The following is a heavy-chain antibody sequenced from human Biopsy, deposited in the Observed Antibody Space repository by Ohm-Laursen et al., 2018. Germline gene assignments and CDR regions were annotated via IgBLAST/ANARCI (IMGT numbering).Heavy chain of an antibody. CDR3: ARHPTGFWFDP. CDR2: IYYSGST. CDR1: GGSISRSSYY. V-gene: IGHV4-39*01. Sequence: SETLSLTCTVTGGSISRSSYYWDWIRQPPGKGLEWIGSIYYSGSTYYNPSLKSQVTISAERFMNQFSLKVTSATAADTSLYYCARHPTGFWFDPWGHGTLVTVSS. J-gene: IGHJ5*02.